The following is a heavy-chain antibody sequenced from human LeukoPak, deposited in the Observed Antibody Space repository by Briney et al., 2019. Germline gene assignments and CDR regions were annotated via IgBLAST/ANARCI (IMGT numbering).Heavy chain of an antibody. CDR2: ITTYNGNT. CDR1: GYTFTSYC. J-gene: IGHJ4*02. D-gene: IGHD6-19*01. Sequence: ASVKVSCKASGYTFTSYCISWVRQAPGQGLEWMGWITTYNGNTNYAQKLQGRVTMTTDTSTSTAYMELRSLRSDDTAVFYCARVQSSGWSYTYYFDYWGQGTLVTVSS. CDR3: ARVQSSGWSYTYYFDY. V-gene: IGHV1-18*01.